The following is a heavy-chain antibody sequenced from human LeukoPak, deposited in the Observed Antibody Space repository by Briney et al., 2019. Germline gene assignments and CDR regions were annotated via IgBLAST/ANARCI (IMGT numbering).Heavy chain of an antibody. CDR1: TFSFSEYP. Sequence: GGSLRLSCAASTFSFSEYPMHWVRQAPGKGLEWVAFIRYDGSNKYCADSVKGRFTISRDNSKNTLYLQMNSLRAEDTAVYYCANLLSIPSGSYYHTFDYWGQGTLVTVSS. CDR3: ANLLSIPSGSYYHTFDY. CDR2: IRYDGSNK. J-gene: IGHJ4*02. V-gene: IGHV3-30*02. D-gene: IGHD1-26*01.